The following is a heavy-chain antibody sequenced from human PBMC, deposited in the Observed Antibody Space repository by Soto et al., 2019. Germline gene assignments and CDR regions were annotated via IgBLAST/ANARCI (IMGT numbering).Heavy chain of an antibody. J-gene: IGHJ6*02. CDR2: ISSSSSI. CDR3: AIDDYGYGMDV. CDR1: GFIFSSYR. V-gene: IGHV3-48*02. Sequence: PGGSLRLSCAASGFIFSSYRMNWVRQAPGKGLEWVSYISSSSSIYYADSVKGRFTISRDNAKNSLYLQMNSLRDEDTAVYYCAIDDYGYGMDVWGQGTTVTVSS.